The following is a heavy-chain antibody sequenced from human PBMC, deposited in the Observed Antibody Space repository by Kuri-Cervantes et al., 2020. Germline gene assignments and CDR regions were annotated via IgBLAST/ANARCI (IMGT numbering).Heavy chain of an antibody. V-gene: IGHV3-15*01. J-gene: IGHJ6*02. Sequence: GESLKISCAASGFTFSNAWMSWVRQAPGKGLEWIGRIKSKADFGTTDYAAPVKGRFTISRDDSKTTLYLQMNSLRAEDTAVYYCARAGSSADWDVWGQGTTVTVSS. CDR3: ARAGSSADWDV. CDR2: IKSKADFGTT. D-gene: IGHD6-6*01. CDR1: GFTFSNAW.